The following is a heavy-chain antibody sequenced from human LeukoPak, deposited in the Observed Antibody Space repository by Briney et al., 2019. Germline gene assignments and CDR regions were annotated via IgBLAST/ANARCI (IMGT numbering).Heavy chain of an antibody. J-gene: IGHJ4*02. CDR2: ISSSGSTI. V-gene: IGHV3-48*03. Sequence: GGSLRLSCAASGFTFSSYEMNWVRQAPGKGLEWVSYISSSGSTIYYADSVKGRFTISRDNAKNSLYLQMNSLRAEDTAVYYCAREGVYYDSSGYYYYFDYSGQGTLVTVSS. CDR1: GFTFSSYE. CDR3: AREGVYYDSSGYYYYFDY. D-gene: IGHD3-22*01.